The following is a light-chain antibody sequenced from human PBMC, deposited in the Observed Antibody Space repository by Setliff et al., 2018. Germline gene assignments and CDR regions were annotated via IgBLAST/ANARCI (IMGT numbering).Light chain of an antibody. CDR2: DVS. Sequence: QSALTQPASVSGSPGQSITISCTGTSGDVGGYDYVSWYQQHPGKAPKLMIYDVSNRPSGVSNRFSGSKSGNTASLTISGLQPEDETDYYCWSYAGDYTWVFGGGTKVTVL. CDR3: WSYAGDYTWV. J-gene: IGLJ3*02. CDR1: SGDVGGYDY. V-gene: IGLV2-14*01.